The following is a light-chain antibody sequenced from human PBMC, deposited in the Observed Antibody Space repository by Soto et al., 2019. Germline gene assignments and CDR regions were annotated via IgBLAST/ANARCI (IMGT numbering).Light chain of an antibody. Sequence: EIVMPQSPATLSLSPGERVTLSCRASQSVSSNFAWYQQKPGQAPRLLIYGASIRATGIPARFSGSGSGTEFTLTISSLQSEDSGVYYCQQYNKWPAEITFGQGTRLENK. J-gene: IGKJ5*01. CDR3: QQYNKWPAEIT. V-gene: IGKV3-15*01. CDR1: QSVSSN. CDR2: GAS.